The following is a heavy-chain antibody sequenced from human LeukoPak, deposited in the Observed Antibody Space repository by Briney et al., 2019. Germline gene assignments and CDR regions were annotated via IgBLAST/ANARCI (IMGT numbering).Heavy chain of an antibody. V-gene: IGHV3-33*01. D-gene: IGHD3-22*01. CDR1: GFTFSSYG. CDR2: IWYDGSNK. J-gene: IGHJ4*02. CDR3: ARDDSSGYPIFGY. Sequence: GGSLRLSCAASGFTFSSYGMHWVRQAPGKGLEWVAVIWYDGSNKYYADSVKGRFTISRDNSKNTLYLQMNSLRAEDTAVYYCARDDSSGYPIFGYWGQGTLVTVSS.